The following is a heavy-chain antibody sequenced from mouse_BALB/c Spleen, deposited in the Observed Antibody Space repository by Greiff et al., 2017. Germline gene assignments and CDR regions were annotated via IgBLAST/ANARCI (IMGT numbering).Heavy chain of an antibody. CDR2: IDPANGNT. V-gene: IGHV14-3*02. D-gene: IGHD1-2*01. CDR1: GFNIKDTY. J-gene: IGHJ4*01. CDR3: AVFITTAHYYAMDY. Sequence: EVKLMESGAELVKPGASVKLSCTASGFNIKDTYMHWVKQRPEQGLEWIGRIDPANGNTKYDPKFQGKATITADTSSNTAYLQLSSLTSEDTAVYYCAVFITTAHYYAMDYWGQGTSVTVSS.